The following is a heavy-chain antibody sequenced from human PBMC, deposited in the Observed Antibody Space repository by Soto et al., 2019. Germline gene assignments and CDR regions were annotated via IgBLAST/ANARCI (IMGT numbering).Heavy chain of an antibody. D-gene: IGHD3-3*01. J-gene: IGHJ4*02. Sequence: QVQLHESGPGLVKPSGTLSLTCAVSGGSISSSNWWSWVRQPPGKGLEWIGEIYHSGSTNYNPSLKSRVTISVDTSKNQVSLTLSYVTAADTAVYYCARRYDFWSGYHDYWGQGTLVTVSA. V-gene: IGHV4-4*02. CDR3: ARRYDFWSGYHDY. CDR2: IYHSGST. CDR1: GGSISSSNW.